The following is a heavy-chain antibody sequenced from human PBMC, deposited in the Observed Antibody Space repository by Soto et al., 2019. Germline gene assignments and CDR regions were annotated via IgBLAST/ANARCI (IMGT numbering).Heavy chain of an antibody. D-gene: IGHD3-22*01. V-gene: IGHV4-31*03. CDR2: IYYSGST. CDR3: ARMYYYDSSGYYLGGAFDI. CDR1: GGSISSGGYY. Sequence: QVQLQESGPGLVKPSQTLSLTCTVSGGSISSGGYYWSWIRQHPGKGLEWIGYIYYSGSTYYNPSLKSRVTISVDPSKNQFSLKLSSVTAADTAVYYCARMYYYDSSGYYLGGAFDIWGQGTMVTVSS. J-gene: IGHJ3*02.